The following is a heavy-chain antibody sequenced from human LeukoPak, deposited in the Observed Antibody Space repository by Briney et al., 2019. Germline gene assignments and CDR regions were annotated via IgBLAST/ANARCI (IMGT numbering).Heavy chain of an antibody. J-gene: IGHJ6*03. CDR3: ARGDTAMVDVYYYMDV. D-gene: IGHD5-18*01. CDR2: IIPIFGTA. CDR1: GGTFSSYA. Sequence: SVKVSCKASGGTFSSYAISWVRQAPGQGLEWMGGIIPIFGTANYAQKFQGRVTITTDGSTSTAYMELSSLRSEDTAVYYCARGDTAMVDVYYYMDVWGKGTTVTVSS. V-gene: IGHV1-69*05.